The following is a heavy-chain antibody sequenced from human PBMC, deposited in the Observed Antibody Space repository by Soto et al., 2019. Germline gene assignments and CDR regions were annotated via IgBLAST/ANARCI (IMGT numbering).Heavy chain of an antibody. J-gene: IGHJ6*02. Sequence: SETLSLTCTVSGGSISSYYWSWIRQPPGKGLEWIGYIYYSGSTDYNPSLKSRVTISVDTSKNQFSLKLSSVTAADTAVYYCARDLGPLLLWFGESYYGMDVWGQGTTVTVSS. CDR3: ARDLGPLLLWFGESYYGMDV. CDR2: IYYSGST. V-gene: IGHV4-59*01. CDR1: GGSISSYY. D-gene: IGHD3-10*01.